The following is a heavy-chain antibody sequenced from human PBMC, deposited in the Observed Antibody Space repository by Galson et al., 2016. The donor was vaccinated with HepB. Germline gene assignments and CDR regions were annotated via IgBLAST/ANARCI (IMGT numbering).Heavy chain of an antibody. J-gene: IGHJ4*02. CDR3: VRGGIELWLPSDF. Sequence: SLRLSCAASGFTFSDYYITWIRQAPGKGLEWVSYISSSGNTIYYEDSVKGRFTISRDNAKNSVYLQMNSLRPEDTAFYFCVRGGIELWLPSDFWGQGTLVTVSS. CDR2: ISSSGNTI. D-gene: IGHD5-18*01. CDR1: GFTFSDYY. V-gene: IGHV3-11*01.